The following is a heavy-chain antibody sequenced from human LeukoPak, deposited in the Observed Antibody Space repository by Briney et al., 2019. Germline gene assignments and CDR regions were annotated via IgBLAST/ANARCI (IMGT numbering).Heavy chain of an antibody. CDR3: ARGISALGTICFDP. V-gene: IGHV4-59*01. D-gene: IGHD3-3*01. CDR1: GGSISSYY. CDR2: IYDSGST. J-gene: IGHJ5*02. Sequence: SETLSLTCTVSGGSISSYYWSWIRQPPGKGLEWIGYIYDSGSTNYNPSLKSRVTISVDTSKNQFSLKLSSVAAADTAVYYCARGISALGTICFDPWGQGTLVTVCS.